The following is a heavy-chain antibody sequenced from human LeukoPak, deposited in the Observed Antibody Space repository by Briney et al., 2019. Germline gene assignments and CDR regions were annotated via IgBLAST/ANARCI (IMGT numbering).Heavy chain of an antibody. D-gene: IGHD3-10*01. CDR1: GGSISSSSYY. J-gene: IGHJ4*02. V-gene: IGHV4-39*06. Sequence: SETLSLTCTVSGGSISSSSYYWGWIRQPPGKGLEGIGSIYHSGGTYYNPSLKSRVTISVDTSKNQFPLELSSVTAADTAVYYCARHTYYYGSGSYYRNWGQGTLVTVSS. CDR3: ARHTYYYGSGSYYRN. CDR2: IYHSGGT.